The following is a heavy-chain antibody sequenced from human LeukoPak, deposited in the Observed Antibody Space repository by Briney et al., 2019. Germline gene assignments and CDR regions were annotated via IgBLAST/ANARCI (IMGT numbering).Heavy chain of an antibody. CDR2: MSPNSGNT. D-gene: IGHD3-10*01. CDR3: ARVYGRGYYYYMDV. J-gene: IGHJ6*03. CDR1: GYTFTSYD. Sequence: ASVKVSCKASGYTFTSYDINWVRQATGQGLEWMGWMSPNSGNTGYAQKFQGRVTMTRNTSISTAYMELSSLRSEDTAVYYCARVYGRGYYYYMDVWGKGTTVTISS. V-gene: IGHV1-8*01.